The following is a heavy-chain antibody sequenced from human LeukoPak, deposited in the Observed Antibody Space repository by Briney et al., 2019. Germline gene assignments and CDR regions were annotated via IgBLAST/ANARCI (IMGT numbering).Heavy chain of an antibody. CDR2: ISGDGGST. Sequence: PGGPLRLSCAASVFTFEHYAMHWVRQAPGKGLEWVSLISGDGGSTYYADSVKGRFTISRDNSKNSLYLQMNSLRTEDTALFYCAKDNSYGRVDYFDYWGQGTLVTVSS. V-gene: IGHV3-43*02. CDR1: VFTFEHYA. D-gene: IGHD2-15*01. CDR3: AKDNSYGRVDYFDY. J-gene: IGHJ4*02.